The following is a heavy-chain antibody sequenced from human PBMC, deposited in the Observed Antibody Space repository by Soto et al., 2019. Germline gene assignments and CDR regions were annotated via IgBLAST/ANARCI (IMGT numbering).Heavy chain of an antibody. CDR1: GFTFSSYA. V-gene: IGHV3-30-3*01. D-gene: IGHD6-6*01. CDR3: ASGSSSPSDY. CDR2: ISYDGSNK. J-gene: IGHJ4*02. Sequence: QVQLVESGGGVVQPGRSLRLSCAASGFTFSSYAMLWVRQAPGKGLEWVAVISYDGSNKYYADSVKGRFTISRDNSKNTLYLQMNSLRAEDTAVYYCASGSSSPSDYWGQGTLVTVSS.